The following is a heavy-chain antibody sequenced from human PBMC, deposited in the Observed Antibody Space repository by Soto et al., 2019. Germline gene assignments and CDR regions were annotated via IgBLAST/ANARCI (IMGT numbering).Heavy chain of an antibody. V-gene: IGHV3-23*01. D-gene: IGHD2-15*01. Sequence: GGSLRLSCAASGFTFSSYAMSWVRQAPGKGLEWVSAISGSGGSTYYADSVKGRFTISRDNSKNTLYLQMNSLRAEDTAVYYCAKVNTDDIVVVVAATDYGMDVWGQGTTVTVFS. CDR1: GFTFSSYA. J-gene: IGHJ6*02. CDR3: AKVNTDDIVVVVAATDYGMDV. CDR2: ISGSGGST.